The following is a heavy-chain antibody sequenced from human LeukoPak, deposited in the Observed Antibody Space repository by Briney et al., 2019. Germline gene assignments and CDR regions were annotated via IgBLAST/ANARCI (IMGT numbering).Heavy chain of an antibody. D-gene: IGHD5-18*01. J-gene: IGHJ4*02. CDR2: ISSDGNDK. Sequence: GGSLRLSCAASGHTFSSYGTHWVRQAPGKGLEWVALISSDGNDKLYGDSVKGRFTISRDDSKSTLYLHMNSLRAEDAAVYYCTSMGIRGDRCDDYDDWGQGTLVTVSS. CDR1: GHTFSSYG. CDR3: TSMGIRGDRCDDYDD. V-gene: IGHV3-30*03.